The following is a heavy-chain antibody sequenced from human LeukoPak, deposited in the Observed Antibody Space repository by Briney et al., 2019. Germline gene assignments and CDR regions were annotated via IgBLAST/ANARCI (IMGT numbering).Heavy chain of an antibody. CDR2: INHSGST. J-gene: IGHJ3*02. CDR3: ARRYSYGPDAFDI. D-gene: IGHD5-18*01. CDR1: GGSFSGYY. Sequence: SETLSLTCAVYGGSFSGYYWSWIRQPPGKGLEWIGEINHSGSTNYNPSLKSRVTTSVDTSKNQFSLKLSSVTAADTAVYYCARRYSYGPDAFDIWGQGTMVTVSS. V-gene: IGHV4-34*01.